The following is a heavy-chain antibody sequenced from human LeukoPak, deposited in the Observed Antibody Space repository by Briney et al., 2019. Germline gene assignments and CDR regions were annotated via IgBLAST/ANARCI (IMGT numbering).Heavy chain of an antibody. D-gene: IGHD3-10*01. Sequence: SETLSLTCAVYGGSFSNDKWSWIRQPPGKGLEWIGEVDHSGSTDYNPSLKSRVTISVDTSKNQFSLKLSSVTAADTAVYYCARLRSSRITMVRGVREYFDYWGQGTLVTVSS. V-gene: IGHV4-34*01. CDR3: ARLRSSRITMVRGVREYFDY. J-gene: IGHJ4*02. CDR1: GGSFSNDK. CDR2: VDHSGST.